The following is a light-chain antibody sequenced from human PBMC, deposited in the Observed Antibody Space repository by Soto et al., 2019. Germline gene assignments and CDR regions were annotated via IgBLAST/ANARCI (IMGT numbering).Light chain of an antibody. Sequence: DIQMTQSPSSLSASVGDRVTITCQASRDISVYLNWYQQKPGKPPKLLVYDASNLQTGAPSRFSGSGSGTHFTFTISSLQPEDIATYYCQQYDNLPPYTFGQGTKVEIK. CDR2: DAS. CDR1: RDISVY. V-gene: IGKV1-33*01. CDR3: QQYDNLPPYT. J-gene: IGKJ2*01.